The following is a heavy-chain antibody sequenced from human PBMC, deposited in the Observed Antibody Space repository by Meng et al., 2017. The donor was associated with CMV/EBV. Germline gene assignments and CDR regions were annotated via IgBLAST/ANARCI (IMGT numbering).Heavy chain of an antibody. D-gene: IGHD3-22*01. J-gene: IGHJ4*02. CDR2: ISSSSSYI. CDR1: GITFSSYI. CDR3: ASDLPLVAVPTDALDY. V-gene: IGHV3-21*01. Sequence: GESLKTSCASSGITFSSYIMYWVRQAPGKRLEWGSSISSSSSYIYYADSVKGRFTISRDNAKNSLYLQMNSLRAEDTAVYYCASDLPLVAVPTDALDYWGQGTLVTVSS.